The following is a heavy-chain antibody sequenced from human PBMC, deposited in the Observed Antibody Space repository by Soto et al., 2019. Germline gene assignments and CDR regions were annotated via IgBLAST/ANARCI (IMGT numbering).Heavy chain of an antibody. D-gene: IGHD6-19*01. CDR2: TYYRSKWYY. V-gene: IGHV6-1*01. Sequence: PSQTLSITCAISGDSVSSNSAAWNWIRQSPSRGLEWLGRTYYRSKWYYHYAVSVKSRITINPDTSKNQFSLQLNSVTPEEPAVNYCARGVALAGTSLFYYYYGMDVWGQGTTVTVSS. CDR3: ARGVALAGTSLFYYYYGMDV. CDR1: GDSVSSNSAA. J-gene: IGHJ6*02.